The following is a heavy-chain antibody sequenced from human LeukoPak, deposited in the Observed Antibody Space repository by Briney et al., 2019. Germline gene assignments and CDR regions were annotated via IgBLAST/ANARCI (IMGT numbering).Heavy chain of an antibody. CDR1: GFSFDDYG. CDR3: ARCSRSSTSCYSAFDI. CDR2: INWNGGST. Sequence: GGSLRLSCAASGFSFDDYGMSWVRQVPGKGLEWVSAINWNGGSTGDADSVRGRFTISRDNAKNSLYLHMNSLRAEDTALYYCARCSRSSTSCYSAFDIWGQGTMVTVSS. J-gene: IGHJ3*02. V-gene: IGHV3-20*04. D-gene: IGHD2-2*02.